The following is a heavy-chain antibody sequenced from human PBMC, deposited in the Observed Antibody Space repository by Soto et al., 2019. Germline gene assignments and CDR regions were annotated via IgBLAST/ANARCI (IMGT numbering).Heavy chain of an antibody. CDR2: IKSNADGGAT. V-gene: IGHV3-15*01. CDR1: GFTLTKAS. J-gene: IGHJ4*02. CDR3: ARDRGLDSGAIGY. Sequence: GALRLSCAASGFTLTKASMSWVRQAPGKGLEWVGHIKSNADGGATDYAAPVKGRFTVSRDDSRNTLYLQMNSLRAEDTAVYYCARDRGLDSGAIGYWGQGTLVTVSS. D-gene: IGHD1-26*01.